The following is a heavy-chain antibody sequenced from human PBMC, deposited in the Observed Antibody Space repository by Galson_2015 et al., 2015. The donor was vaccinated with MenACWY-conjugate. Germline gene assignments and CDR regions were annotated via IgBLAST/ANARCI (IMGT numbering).Heavy chain of an antibody. CDR2: INWNGVST. CDR3: ARAQGIAVSGYFDY. CDR1: GFSFDDYG. Sequence: LRLSCAASGFSFDDYGMSWVRQAPGKGLEWVSVINWNGVSTDYADSVKGRFTISRDNAKNSLYLQINSLRPEDTAVYYCARAQGIAVSGYFDYWGRGTLVSVSS. V-gene: IGHV3-20*04. D-gene: IGHD6-19*01. J-gene: IGHJ4*02.